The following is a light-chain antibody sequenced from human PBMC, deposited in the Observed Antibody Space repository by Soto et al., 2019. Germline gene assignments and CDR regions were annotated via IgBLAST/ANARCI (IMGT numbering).Light chain of an antibody. Sequence: EVVLTQSPATLSLSPGERATLFCRASQSVGFFLAWYKQKPGEAPKLLMYDASTRVTGIPARFSGSGSGTDFTLTSSSLEPEDFAMYYCQQRSNCPPYSFGQGTKLEIK. V-gene: IGKV3-11*01. J-gene: IGKJ2*03. CDR2: DAS. CDR3: QQRSNCPPYS. CDR1: QSVGFF.